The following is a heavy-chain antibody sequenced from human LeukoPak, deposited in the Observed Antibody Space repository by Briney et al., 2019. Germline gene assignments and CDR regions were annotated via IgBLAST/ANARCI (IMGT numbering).Heavy chain of an antibody. CDR1: GVSISSSNSY. D-gene: IGHD3-22*01. CDR2: IYYSGNT. V-gene: IGHV4-39*02. Sequence: WETLSLTCTVSGVSISSSNSYWGWIRQPPGKGLEWIGSIYYSGNTYYNASLKSQVPISIDPSKNQFSLRLTSVAAADTAVYYCARETIDITVIVVVRMGDAFDIWGQGTIVTVSS. J-gene: IGHJ3*02. CDR3: ARETIDITVIVVVRMGDAFDI.